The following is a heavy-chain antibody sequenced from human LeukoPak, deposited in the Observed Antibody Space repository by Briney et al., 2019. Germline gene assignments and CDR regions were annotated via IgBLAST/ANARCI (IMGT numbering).Heavy chain of an antibody. J-gene: IGHJ3*02. V-gene: IGHV3-21*01. CDR2: ISSSSSYV. CDR1: GFTFSSYS. CDR3: AKDRGISGGFDAQSGEDAFDI. Sequence: SGGCPRLSCAAYGFTFSSYSMNWVRQAPGKGLEWVSSISSSSSYVYYADSVKGRFTISRDNAKNSLYLQMNSLRAEDTAVYYCAKDRGISGGFDAQSGEDAFDIWGQGTMVTVSS. D-gene: IGHD1-26*01.